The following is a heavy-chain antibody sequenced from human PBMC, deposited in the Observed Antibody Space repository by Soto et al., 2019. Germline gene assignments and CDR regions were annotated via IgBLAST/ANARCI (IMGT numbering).Heavy chain of an antibody. Sequence: QMQLQESGPALVRPSETLSLTCTVSGASIISPGSYYNWIRQRPGKGLEWIGYVYYSGNTHFNPSLKSRISMSVDTSKNQFSLMLTSVTGADAAIYFCARAKTYYPSFEGWGLGTLVIVSS. J-gene: IGHJ1*01. CDR2: VYYSGNT. CDR1: GASIISPGSY. V-gene: IGHV4-31*03. CDR3: ARAKTYYPSFEG. D-gene: IGHD3-10*01.